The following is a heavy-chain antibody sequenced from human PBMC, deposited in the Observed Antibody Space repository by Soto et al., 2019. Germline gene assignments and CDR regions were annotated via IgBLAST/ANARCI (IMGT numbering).Heavy chain of an antibody. J-gene: IGHJ4*02. Sequence: QVQLVQSGAEVKRPGSSVKVSCKASGDTFNFYSINWVRQAPGLGLEWMGRVNPIVSMSNYAQRFQGRVTLTTDXXTSTAYMELSGLRSEDTAIYYCATSYGSGYRAFDYWGQGALVTVSS. CDR3: ATSYGSGYRAFDY. V-gene: IGHV1-69*04. CDR2: VNPIVSMS. D-gene: IGHD3-10*01. CDR1: GDTFNFYS.